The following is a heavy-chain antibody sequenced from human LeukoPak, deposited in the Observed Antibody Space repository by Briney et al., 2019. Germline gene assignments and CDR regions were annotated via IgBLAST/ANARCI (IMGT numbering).Heavy chain of an antibody. Sequence: ASVKVSCKASGYTFTSYDINWARQATGQGLEWMGWMNPNSGNTGYAQKFQGRVTMTRNTSISTAYMELSSLRSEDTAVYYCARENTAMVNNYYGMDVWGQGTTVTVSS. CDR1: GYTFTSYD. J-gene: IGHJ6*02. D-gene: IGHD5-18*01. V-gene: IGHV1-8*01. CDR2: MNPNSGNT. CDR3: ARENTAMVNNYYGMDV.